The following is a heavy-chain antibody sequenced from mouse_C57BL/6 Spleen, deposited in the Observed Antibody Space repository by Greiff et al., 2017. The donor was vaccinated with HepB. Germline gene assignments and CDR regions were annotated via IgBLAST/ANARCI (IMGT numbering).Heavy chain of an antibody. CDR1: GYTFTSYG. J-gene: IGHJ2*01. Sequence: VMLVESGAELARPGASVKLSCKASGYTFTSYGISWVKQRTGQGLEWIGEIYPRSGNTYYNEKFKGKATLTADKSSSTAYMELRSLTSEDSAVYFCARSGYSNHLDYWGQGTTLTVSS. D-gene: IGHD2-5*01. CDR2: IYPRSGNT. V-gene: IGHV1-81*01. CDR3: ARSGYSNHLDY.